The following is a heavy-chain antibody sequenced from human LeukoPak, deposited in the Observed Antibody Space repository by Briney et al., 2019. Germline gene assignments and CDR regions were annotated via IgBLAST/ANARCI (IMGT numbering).Heavy chain of an antibody. D-gene: IGHD3-3*01. CDR3: ARHPYDFWTNNGFDH. CDR2: IYYSGST. CDR1: GASLRSSNSY. V-gene: IGHV4-39*01. Sequence: SETLTLTCTVSGASLRSSNSYWGWIRQPPGKGLEWIGSIYYSGSTYYNPSLKSRVTISIDTSKNQFSLRLSSVTAADTAVHYCARHPYDFWTNNGFDHWGQGTLVTVSS. J-gene: IGHJ4*02.